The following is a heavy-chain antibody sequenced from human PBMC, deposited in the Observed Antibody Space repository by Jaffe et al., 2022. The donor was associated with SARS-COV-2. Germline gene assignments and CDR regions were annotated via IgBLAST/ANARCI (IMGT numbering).Heavy chain of an antibody. D-gene: IGHD3-22*01. CDR1: GGSISSSSYY. CDR2: IYYSGST. V-gene: IGHV4-39*01. J-gene: IGHJ4*02. Sequence: QLQLQESGPGLVKPSETLSLTCTVSGGSISSSSYYWGWIRQPPGKGLEWIGSIYYSGSTYYNPSLKSRVTISVDTSKNQFSLKLSSVTAADTAVYYCARQPYYYDSSGPKPTYYFDYWGQGTLVTVSS. CDR3: ARQPYYYDSSGPKPTYYFDY.